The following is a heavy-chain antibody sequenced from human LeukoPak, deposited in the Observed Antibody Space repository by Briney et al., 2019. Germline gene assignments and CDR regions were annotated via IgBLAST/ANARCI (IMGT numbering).Heavy chain of an antibody. J-gene: IGHJ4*02. CDR1: GLTFSTSG. CDR3: ATETNGRHYDY. Sequence: GGSLRLSCTASGLTFSTSGFNWVRQAPGKGLEWVASIGPTGPDRYHADSIKGRFTISRDNANNFLYLQMNSLRAEDTAVYYCATETNGRHYDYWGQGTLLTVSS. CDR2: IGPTGPDR. V-gene: IGHV3-21*06. D-gene: IGHD1-14*01.